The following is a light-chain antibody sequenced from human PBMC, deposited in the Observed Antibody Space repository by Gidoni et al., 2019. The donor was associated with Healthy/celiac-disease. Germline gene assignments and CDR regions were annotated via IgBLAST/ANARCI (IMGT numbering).Light chain of an antibody. CDR2: GNS. Sequence: QSVLTQPPSVSGAPGPRVTISCTGSSSNIGAGYDVHWYQQLPGTAPKLLIYGNSNRPSGVPDRSSGSKSGTSASLAITGLQAEDEADYYCQSYDSSLSVVFGGGTKLTVL. CDR3: QSYDSSLSVV. V-gene: IGLV1-40*01. CDR1: SSNIGAGYD. J-gene: IGLJ2*01.